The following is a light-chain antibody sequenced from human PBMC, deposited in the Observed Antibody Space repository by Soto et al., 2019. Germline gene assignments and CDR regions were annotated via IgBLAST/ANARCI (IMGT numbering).Light chain of an antibody. J-gene: IGKJ3*01. CDR1: QGISSA. CDR3: QQFNSYPLMFT. V-gene: IGKV1-13*02. CDR2: DAS. Sequence: AIQLTQSPSSLSASVGDRVTITCRASQGISSALAWYQQKPGKAPKLLIYDASSLESGVPSRFSGSGSGTDFTRTISSLQPEDFATYYCQQFNSYPLMFTFGPGTKVDIK.